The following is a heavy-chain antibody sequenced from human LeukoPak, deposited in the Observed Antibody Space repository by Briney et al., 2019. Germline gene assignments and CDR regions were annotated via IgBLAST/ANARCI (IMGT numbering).Heavy chain of an antibody. D-gene: IGHD6-13*01. J-gene: IGHJ4*02. CDR2: ISSSSSYI. CDR3: ARDRYSSSWFFDY. Sequence: GGSLRLSCAASGXSFSSYSMNWVRQAPGKGLEWVSSISSSSSYIYYADSVKGRFTISRDNAKNSLYLQMNSLRAEDTAVYYCARDRYSSSWFFDYWGQGTLVTVSS. V-gene: IGHV3-21*01. CDR1: GXSFSSYS.